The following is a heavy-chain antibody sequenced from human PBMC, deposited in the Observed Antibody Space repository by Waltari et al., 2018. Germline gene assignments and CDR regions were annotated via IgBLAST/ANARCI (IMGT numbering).Heavy chain of an antibody. Sequence: QVTLRESGPALVKPTQTLTLTYTFSGFSLSTSGMCVSWIRQPPGKALEWLARIDWDDDKYYSTSLKTRLTISKDTSKNQVFLTMTNMDPVDTATYYCARTYYYGSGSYYFDYWGQGTLVTVSS. D-gene: IGHD3-10*01. J-gene: IGHJ4*02. CDR2: IDWDDDK. V-gene: IGHV2-70*15. CDR1: GFSLSTSGMC. CDR3: ARTYYYGSGSYYFDY.